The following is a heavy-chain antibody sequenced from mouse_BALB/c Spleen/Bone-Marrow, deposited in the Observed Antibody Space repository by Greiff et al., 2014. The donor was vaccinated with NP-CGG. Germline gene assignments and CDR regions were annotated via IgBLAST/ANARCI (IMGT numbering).Heavy chain of an antibody. D-gene: IGHD3-1*01. Sequence: EVQLQQSGPSLVKPSQTLSLTCSVTGDSITSGYWNWIRKFPGNKLEYMGYISYSGSTYYNPSLKSRISITRDTSNLYYLQLNSVTTKDTATYYCARSGSSGYHYYAMDYWGQGTSVTVSS. CDR2: ISYSGST. J-gene: IGHJ4*01. V-gene: IGHV3-8*02. CDR3: ARSGSSGYHYYAMDY. CDR1: GDSITSGY.